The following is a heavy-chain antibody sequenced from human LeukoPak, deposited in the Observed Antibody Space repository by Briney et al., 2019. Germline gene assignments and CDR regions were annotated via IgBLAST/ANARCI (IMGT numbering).Heavy chain of an antibody. V-gene: IGHV1-18*01. J-gene: IGHJ4*02. CDR2: ISAYNGNT. Sequence: ASVKVSCKASGYTFTSYGISWVRQAPGQGLEWMGWISAYNGNTNYAQKLQGRVTMTTDTSTSTAYMELRSLRSDDTAVYYCARDHWSDVVAITEIFDYWGQGTLVTVSS. CDR3: ARDHWSDVVAITEIFDY. D-gene: IGHD3-22*01. CDR1: GYTFTSYG.